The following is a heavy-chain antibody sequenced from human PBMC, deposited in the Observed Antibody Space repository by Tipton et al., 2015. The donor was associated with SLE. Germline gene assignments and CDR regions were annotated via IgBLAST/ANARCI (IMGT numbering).Heavy chain of an antibody. D-gene: IGHD3-3*01. CDR2: INHSGST. J-gene: IGHJ4*02. CDR3: ARRPGTYDFWSGYHSFDY. CDR1: GGSFSGYY. Sequence: TLSLTCAVYGGSFSGYYWSWIRQPPGKGLEWIGEINHSGSTNYNPSLKSRVTISVDTSKNQFSLKLNSVTAADTAVYYCARRPGTYDFWSGYHSFDYWGQGTLVTVSS. V-gene: IGHV4-34*01.